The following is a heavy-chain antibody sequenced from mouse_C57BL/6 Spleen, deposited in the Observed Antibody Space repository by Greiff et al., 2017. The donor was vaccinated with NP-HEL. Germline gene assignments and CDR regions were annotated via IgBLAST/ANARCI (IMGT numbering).Heavy chain of an antibody. CDR2: IHPNSGST. V-gene: IGHV1-64*01. CDR3: ARVGGNWDRFAY. Sequence: VQLQQSGAELVKPGASVKLSCKASGYTFTSYWMHWVKQRPGQGLEWIGMIHPNSGSTNYNEKFKSKATLTVDKSSSTAYMQLSSLTSEDSSVYYCARVGGNWDRFAYWGQGTLVTVSA. J-gene: IGHJ3*01. CDR1: GYTFTSYW. D-gene: IGHD4-1*01.